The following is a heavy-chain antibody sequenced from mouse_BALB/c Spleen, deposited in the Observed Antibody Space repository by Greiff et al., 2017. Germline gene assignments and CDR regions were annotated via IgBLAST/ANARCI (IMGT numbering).Heavy chain of an antibody. Sequence: EVMLVESGPSLVKPSQTLSLTCSVTGDSITSGYWNWIRKFPGNKLEYMGYISYSGSTCYNPSLKSRISITRDTSKNQYYLQLNSVTTEDTATYYCARRRYDGGNYFDYWGQGTTLTVSS. CDR2: ISYSGST. J-gene: IGHJ2*01. CDR1: GDSITSGY. D-gene: IGHD2-14*01. CDR3: ARRRYDGGNYFDY. V-gene: IGHV3-8*02.